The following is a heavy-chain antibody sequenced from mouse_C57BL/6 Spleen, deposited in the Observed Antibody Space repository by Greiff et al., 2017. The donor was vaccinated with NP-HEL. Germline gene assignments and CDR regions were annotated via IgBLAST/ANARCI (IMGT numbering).Heavy chain of an antibody. Sequence: EVHLVESGGGLVQPGGSLSLSCAASGFTFTDYYMSWVRQPPGKALEWLGFIRNKANGYTTEYSASVKGRFTISRDNSQSILYLQMNALRAEDSATYYCARYGRGRDYFDYWGQGTTLTVSS. CDR3: ARYGRGRDYFDY. J-gene: IGHJ2*01. V-gene: IGHV7-3*01. CDR2: IRNKANGYTT. CDR1: GFTFTDYY.